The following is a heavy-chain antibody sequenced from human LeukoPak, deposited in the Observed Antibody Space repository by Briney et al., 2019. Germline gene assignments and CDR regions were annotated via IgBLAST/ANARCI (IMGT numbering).Heavy chain of an antibody. Sequence: GGSLRLSCAASGFTFDDYGMSWVRHAPGKGLEWVSGINWKGATTGYADSVEGRFTISRDNAKKSLYLQMNSLRAEDTALYYCARDLVVAGTGFGYWGQGTLVTVSS. CDR3: ARDLVVAGTGFGY. CDR1: GFTFDDYG. J-gene: IGHJ4*02. D-gene: IGHD6-19*01. CDR2: INWKGATT. V-gene: IGHV3-20*04.